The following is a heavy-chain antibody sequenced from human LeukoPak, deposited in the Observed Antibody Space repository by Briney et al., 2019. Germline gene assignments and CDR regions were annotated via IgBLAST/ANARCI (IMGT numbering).Heavy chain of an antibody. V-gene: IGHV4-59*08. CDR1: GGSISSYY. Sequence: PSETLSLTCTVSGGSISSYYWSWIRQPPGKGLEWIGYIYYSGSTNYNPSLKSRVTISVDTSKNQFSLKLSSVTAADTAVYYCARSEWELFPFDYWDQGTLVTVSS. CDR2: IYYSGST. J-gene: IGHJ4*02. D-gene: IGHD1-26*01. CDR3: ARSEWELFPFDY.